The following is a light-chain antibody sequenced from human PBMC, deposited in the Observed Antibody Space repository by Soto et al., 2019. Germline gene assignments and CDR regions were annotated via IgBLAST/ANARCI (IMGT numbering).Light chain of an antibody. V-gene: IGKV3-20*01. CDR2: DAS. J-gene: IGKJ4*01. CDR3: QQYGSSVLT. Sequence: EIVLTQSPGTVSLSPGERATLSCRASQSVSNSYLAWYQQKPGQAPRLLIYDASSRATGIPDRFSGSGSGTDFTLTISRLAPEDFAVDYCQQYGSSVLTFGGGTKVEIK. CDR1: QSVSNSY.